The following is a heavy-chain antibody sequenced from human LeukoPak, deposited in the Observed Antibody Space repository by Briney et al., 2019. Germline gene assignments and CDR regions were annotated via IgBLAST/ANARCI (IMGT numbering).Heavy chain of an antibody. D-gene: IGHD6-19*01. Sequence: PGGSLRLSCAASGFTFSSTSMSWVRQAPGKGLEWVANINKDGSGGSYVDSVKGRFTISRDNAKNSLYLQMNFLRAEDTAVYYCATDVGWFRFDLWGQGTLVTVSS. V-gene: IGHV3-7*03. CDR3: ATDVGWFRFDL. J-gene: IGHJ5*02. CDR2: INKDGSGG. CDR1: GFTFSSTS.